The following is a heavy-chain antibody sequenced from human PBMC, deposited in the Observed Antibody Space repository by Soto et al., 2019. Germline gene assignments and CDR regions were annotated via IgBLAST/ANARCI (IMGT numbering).Heavy chain of an antibody. V-gene: IGHV3-21*01. D-gene: IGHD6-25*01. Sequence: PGGSLRLSCVASGFTFNTYSMVWVRQAPGKGLEWVSSISPSSAYTYYAGSLKGRFTVSRDNAKNSLFLQMNSLRADDTAVYYCARVGLIAAQDIGYWGQGTLVTVSS. CDR2: ISPSSAYT. J-gene: IGHJ4*02. CDR3: ARVGLIAAQDIGY. CDR1: GFTFNTYS.